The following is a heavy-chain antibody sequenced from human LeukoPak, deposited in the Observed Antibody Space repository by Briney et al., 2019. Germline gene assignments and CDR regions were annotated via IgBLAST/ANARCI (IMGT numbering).Heavy chain of an antibody. CDR2: ISGSGGST. D-gene: IGHD3-16*01. CDR1: GFTFSSYA. Sequence: GGSPRLSCAASGFTFSSYAMSWVRQAPGKGLEWVSAISGSGGSTYYADSVKGRFTISRDNSKNTLYLQMNSLRAEDTAVYYCAKDQRGGAAPRYFDYWGQGTLVTVSS. CDR3: AKDQRGGAAPRYFDY. J-gene: IGHJ4*02. V-gene: IGHV3-23*01.